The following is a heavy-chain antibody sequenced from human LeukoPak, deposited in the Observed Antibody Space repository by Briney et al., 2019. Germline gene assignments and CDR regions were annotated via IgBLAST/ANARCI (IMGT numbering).Heavy chain of an antibody. CDR1: GGSISSGDYY. CDR3: ARGGPPRCSSTSCHKRTFDY. Sequence: KPSETLSLTCTVSGGSISSGDYYWSWIRQPPGKGLEWIGYIYYSGSTYYNPSLKSRVTISVDTSKNQFSLKLSSVTAADTAVYYCARGGPPRCSSTSCHKRTFDYWGQGTLVTVSS. CDR2: IYYSGST. V-gene: IGHV4-30-4*08. J-gene: IGHJ4*02. D-gene: IGHD2-2*01.